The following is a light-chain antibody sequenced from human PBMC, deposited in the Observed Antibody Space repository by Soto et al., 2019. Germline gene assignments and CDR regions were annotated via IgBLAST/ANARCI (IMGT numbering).Light chain of an antibody. CDR3: QHYNNWLGT. CDR2: GTS. Sequence: GMTQSPATLSVSRGERVTLSCRANLPIDSTLAWYQQKPGQAPRLLIYGTSTRATGIPARFSGSGSGTEFTLTISSLQSEDFAVYYCQHYNNWLGTFGGGTKVEIK. J-gene: IGKJ4*01. V-gene: IGKV3-15*01. CDR1: LPIDST.